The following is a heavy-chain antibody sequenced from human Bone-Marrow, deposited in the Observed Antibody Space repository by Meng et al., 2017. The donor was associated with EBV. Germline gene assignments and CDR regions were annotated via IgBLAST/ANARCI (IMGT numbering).Heavy chain of an antibody. CDR2: ISSSSSYI. J-gene: IGHJ5*02. CDR3: ARDPPKGMATVT. Sequence: EVQLVESGGGLVKPGGSXXPSCAASGFTFSSYSMNWVRQAPGKGLEWVSSISSSSSYIYYADSVKGRFTISRDNAKNSLYLQMNSLRAEDTAVYYCARDPPKGMATVTWGQGTLVTVSS. D-gene: IGHD5-24*01. CDR1: GFTFSSYS. V-gene: IGHV3-21*01.